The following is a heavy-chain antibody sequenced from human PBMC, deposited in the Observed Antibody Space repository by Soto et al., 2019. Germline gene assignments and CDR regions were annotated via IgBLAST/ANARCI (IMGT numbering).Heavy chain of an antibody. CDR1: GGSISSYY. CDR2: IYTSGST. J-gene: IGHJ4*02. Sequence: SETLSLTCTVSGGSISSYYWSWIRQPAGKGLEWIGRIYTSGSTNYNPSLKSRATMSVDTSKNQFSLKLSSVTAADTAVYYCAREGRGYIAAAGYKFDYWGQGTLVTVSS. V-gene: IGHV4-4*07. D-gene: IGHD6-13*01. CDR3: AREGRGYIAAAGYKFDY.